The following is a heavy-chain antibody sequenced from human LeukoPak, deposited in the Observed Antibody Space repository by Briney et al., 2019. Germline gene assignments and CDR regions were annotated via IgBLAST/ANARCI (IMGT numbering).Heavy chain of an antibody. CDR2: ISYDESNK. CDR3: AKALTRIMITFGGADY. CDR1: GFTFSSYG. D-gene: IGHD3-16*01. Sequence: GRSLRLSCAASGFTFSSYGMHWVRQAPGKGLEWVAVISYDESNKYFADSVKGRFTISRDNPKNTLYLQMNSLRPEDTAVYYCAKALTRIMITFGGADYWGQGTLVTVSS. V-gene: IGHV3-30*18. J-gene: IGHJ4*02.